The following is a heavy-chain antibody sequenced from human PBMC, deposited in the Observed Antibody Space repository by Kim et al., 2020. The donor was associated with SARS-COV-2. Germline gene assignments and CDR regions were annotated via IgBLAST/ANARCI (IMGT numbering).Heavy chain of an antibody. D-gene: IGHD3-10*01. CDR3: ARHVNVRGLQGEV. Sequence: CSPSFQGHVTISADKSISTAYLQWSSLKASDTAMYYCARHVNVRGLQGEVWGQGTTVTVSS. J-gene: IGHJ6*02. V-gene: IGHV5-10-1*01.